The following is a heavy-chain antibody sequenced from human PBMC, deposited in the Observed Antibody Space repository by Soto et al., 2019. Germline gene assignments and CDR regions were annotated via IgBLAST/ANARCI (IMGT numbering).Heavy chain of an antibody. CDR2: TYYRSKWFH. CDR1: GDSVSSDITS. V-gene: IGHV6-1*01. Sequence: QGQLQQSGPGLVKPSQTLSLTCAISGDSVSSDITSWNWIRQSPSRGLEWRGRTYYRSKWFHDYVASVKSRITINPDTSKNQFSLELNSMSPEDTAVYYCARGNALDVWGQGTVVTVSS. J-gene: IGHJ3*01. D-gene: IGHD3-10*01. CDR3: ARGNALDV.